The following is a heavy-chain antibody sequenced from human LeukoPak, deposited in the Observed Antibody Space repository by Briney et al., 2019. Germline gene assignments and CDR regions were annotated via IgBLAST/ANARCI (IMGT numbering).Heavy chain of an antibody. D-gene: IGHD3-22*01. CDR1: SGSIRSYY. CDR3: ARGGWNKFDY. J-gene: IGHJ4*02. V-gene: IGHV4-59*01. CDR2: IYSSGST. Sequence: PSETLSLTCTVSSGSIRSYYWSWIRQPPGKGLEWIGNIYSSGSTNYNPSLKSRVTISVDTSKNQFSLKLSSVTAADTAVYYCARGGWNKFDYWGQGTLVTVSS.